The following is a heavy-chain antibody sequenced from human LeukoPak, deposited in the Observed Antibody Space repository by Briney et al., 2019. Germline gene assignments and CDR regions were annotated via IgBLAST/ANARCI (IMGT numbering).Heavy chain of an antibody. CDR2: INGGGVNT. Sequence: PGGSLRLSCAASGFTFSSYAMSGVRQAPGKGLEWVSTINGGGVNTHYADSVGGRFTISRDNSKNTLFLQMNSLRDGDTAVYYCAKDLYSNYGPADYWGQGNLVTVSS. V-gene: IGHV3-23*01. D-gene: IGHD4-11*01. CDR3: AKDLYSNYGPADY. J-gene: IGHJ4*02. CDR1: GFTFSSYA.